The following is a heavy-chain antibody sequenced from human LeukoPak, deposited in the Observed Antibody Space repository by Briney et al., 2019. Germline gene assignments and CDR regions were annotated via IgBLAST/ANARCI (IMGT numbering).Heavy chain of an antibody. Sequence: SETLSLTCTVSGGSVSGYYWSWIRQPPGRGLEWIGSIYYSGSTYYNPSLKSGVTISVDTSKNQFSLKLSSVSAADTAVYYCARLLFGSSYYFDYWGQGTLVTVSS. V-gene: IGHV4-59*05. J-gene: IGHJ4*02. CDR3: ARLLFGSSYYFDY. D-gene: IGHD2-21*02. CDR2: IYYSGST. CDR1: GGSVSGYY.